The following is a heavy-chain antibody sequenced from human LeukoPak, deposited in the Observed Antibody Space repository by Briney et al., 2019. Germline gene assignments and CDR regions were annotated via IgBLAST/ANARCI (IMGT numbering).Heavy chain of an antibody. CDR3: ASLPHCSSTSCYEGWFDP. V-gene: IGHV4-59*08. J-gene: IGHJ5*02. Sequence: SETLSLTCTVSGGSISSHYWSWIRQPPGKGLEWIGYIYYSGSTNYNPSLKSRVTISVDTSKNQFSLKLSSVTAADTAVYYCASLPHCSSTSCYEGWFDPWGQGTLVTVSS. CDR2: IYYSGST. CDR1: GGSISSHY. D-gene: IGHD2-2*01.